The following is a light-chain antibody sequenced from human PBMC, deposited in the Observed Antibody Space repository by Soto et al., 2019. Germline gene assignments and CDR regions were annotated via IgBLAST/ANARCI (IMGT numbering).Light chain of an antibody. CDR3: QQYINWPPWT. CDR2: GAS. CDR1: RGISSN. J-gene: IGKJ1*01. Sequence: EIVMTQSPATLSVSPGERATLSCRASRGISSNLAWYQQKPGQSPRLLIYGASTRATGVPARFSGSGYGTEFTLTISSLQSEDFAVYYCQQYINWPPWTFGQGTKGEIK. V-gene: IGKV3-15*01.